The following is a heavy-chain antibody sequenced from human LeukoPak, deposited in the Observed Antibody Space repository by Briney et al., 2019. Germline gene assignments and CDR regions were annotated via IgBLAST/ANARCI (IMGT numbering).Heavy chain of an antibody. V-gene: IGHV3-11*06. CDR2: ISSSSSYT. D-gene: IGHD5-18*01. Sequence: GRSLRLSCAASGFTFSDYYMSWIRQAPGKGLEWVSYISSSSSYTNYADSVKGRFTISRDNARNSPYLQMNSLRAEDTAVYYCARERGYPYYYYGMDVWGQGTTVTVSS. CDR1: GFTFSDYY. CDR3: ARERGYPYYYYGMDV. J-gene: IGHJ6*02.